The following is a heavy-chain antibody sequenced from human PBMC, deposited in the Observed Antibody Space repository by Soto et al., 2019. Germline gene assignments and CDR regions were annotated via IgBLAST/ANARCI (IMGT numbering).Heavy chain of an antibody. Sequence: GGSLRLSCAASGFTFSSYAMSWVRQAPGKGLEWVSAISGSGGNTYYADSVKGRFTISRDNSKNTLYLQMNSLRAEDTAVYYCAKDLGPLRLHRGPFDYWGQGTLVTVSS. J-gene: IGHJ4*02. CDR1: GFTFSSYA. CDR3: AKDLGPLRLHRGPFDY. V-gene: IGHV3-23*01. D-gene: IGHD5-12*01. CDR2: ISGSGGNT.